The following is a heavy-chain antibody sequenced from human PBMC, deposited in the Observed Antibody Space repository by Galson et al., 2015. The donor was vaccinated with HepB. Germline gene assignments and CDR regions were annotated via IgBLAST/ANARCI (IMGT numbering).Heavy chain of an antibody. V-gene: IGHV3-23*01. Sequence: SLRLSCAGSGFIFTSHAMNWVRQAPGRGLEWVSGMTGSGGSAFYADSVKGRFTISRDNSKNTLSLQMNGLRAEDTAVYYCAKATSPIYGGLEDWGQGTLVTVSS. D-gene: IGHD4-23*01. CDR1: GFIFTSHA. J-gene: IGHJ4*02. CDR3: AKATSPIYGGLED. CDR2: MTGSGGSA.